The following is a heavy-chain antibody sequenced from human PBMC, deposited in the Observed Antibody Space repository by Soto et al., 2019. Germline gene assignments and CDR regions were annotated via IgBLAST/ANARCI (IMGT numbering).Heavy chain of an antibody. CDR1: GGTFSSYT. CDR2: IIPILGIA. D-gene: IGHD1-26*01. Sequence: GASVKVSCKASGGTFSSYTISWVRQAPGQGLEWMGRIIPILGIANYAQKFQGRVTITADKSTSTAYMELSSLRSEDTAVYYCARDGSPLGELLVYFDYWGQGTLVTVSS. CDR3: ARDGSPLGELLVYFDY. V-gene: IGHV1-69*04. J-gene: IGHJ4*02.